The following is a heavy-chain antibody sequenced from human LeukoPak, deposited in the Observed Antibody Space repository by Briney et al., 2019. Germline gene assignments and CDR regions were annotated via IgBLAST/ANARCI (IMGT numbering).Heavy chain of an antibody. CDR2: IYYSGST. CDR3: ARGRRDGYNPPYYFDY. Sequence: SETLSLTCTVSGGSISSSSYYWGWIRQPPGKGLEWIGSIYYSGSTYYNPSLKSRVTISVDTPKNQFSLKLSSVTAADTAVYYCARGRRDGYNPPYYFDYWGQGTLVTVSS. V-gene: IGHV4-39*07. J-gene: IGHJ4*02. D-gene: IGHD5-24*01. CDR1: GGSISSSSYY.